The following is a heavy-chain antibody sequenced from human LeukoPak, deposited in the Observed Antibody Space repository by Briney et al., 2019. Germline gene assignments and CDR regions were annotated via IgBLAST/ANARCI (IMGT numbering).Heavy chain of an antibody. Sequence: GGSLRLSCAASGFTFSSYWMHWVRQAPGKGLVWVSRITTDGSGTTYADSVKGRFTISRDNAENMLYLQMNSLRAEDTAVYYCARVSRWFDPWGQGTLVTVSS. CDR3: ARVSRWFDP. CDR2: ITTDGSGT. V-gene: IGHV3-74*01. J-gene: IGHJ5*02. CDR1: GFTFSSYW.